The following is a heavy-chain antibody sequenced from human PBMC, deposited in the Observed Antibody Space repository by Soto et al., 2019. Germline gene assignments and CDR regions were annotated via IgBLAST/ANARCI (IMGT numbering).Heavy chain of an antibody. CDR1: GFTFSSYA. Sequence: GGSLRLSCAASGFTFSSYAMSWVRQAPGKGLEWVSAISGSGGSTYYADSVKGRFTISRDNSKNTLYLQMNSLRAEDTAVYYCAKDLLRSYYYYGMDVWGQGTTVTVSS. V-gene: IGHV3-23*01. CDR3: AKDLLRSYYYYGMDV. J-gene: IGHJ6*02. CDR2: ISGSGGST.